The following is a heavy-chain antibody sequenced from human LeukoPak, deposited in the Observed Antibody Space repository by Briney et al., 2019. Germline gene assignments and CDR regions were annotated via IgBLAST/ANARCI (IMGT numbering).Heavy chain of an antibody. J-gene: IGHJ4*02. CDR2: INHSGST. V-gene: IGHV4-34*01. Sequence: KTSETLSLTCAVYGGSFSGYYWSWIRQPPGKGLEWIGEINHSGSTNYNPSLKSRVTISVDTSKNQFSLKLSSVTAADTAVYYCARASVAYDYVWGSYRSENYFDYWAREPWSPSPQ. D-gene: IGHD3-16*02. CDR1: GGSFSGYY. CDR3: ARASVAYDYVWGSYRSENYFDY.